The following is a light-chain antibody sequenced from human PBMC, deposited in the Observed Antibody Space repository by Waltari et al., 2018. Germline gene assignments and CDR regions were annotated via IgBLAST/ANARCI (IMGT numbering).Light chain of an antibody. CDR2: DDS. Sequence: SYVLTQSPSVSVAPGQTAKIPCWGKNIGSKSVHWYQHKSGQAPVLVAYDDSGRHSAIPQRFSGSNTENTATLTSSRVEAGDEADYYCQVWESSRGVFGGGTNLTVL. V-gene: IGLV3-21*02. CDR1: NIGSKS. CDR3: QVWESSRGV. J-gene: IGLJ3*02.